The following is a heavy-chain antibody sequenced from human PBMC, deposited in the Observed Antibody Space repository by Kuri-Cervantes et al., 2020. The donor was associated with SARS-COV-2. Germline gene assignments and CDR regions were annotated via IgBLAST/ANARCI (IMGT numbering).Heavy chain of an antibody. Sequence: ASVKVSCKVSGYTLTELSMHWVRQAPGKGLEWMGGFDPEDGETIYAQKFQGRVTMTEDTSTDTAYMELSSLRSEDTAVYYCAMGIQLWLLTRVLYYWGQGTLVTVSS. CDR1: GYTLTELS. V-gene: IGHV1-24*01. J-gene: IGHJ4*02. CDR3: AMGIQLWLLTRVLYY. D-gene: IGHD5-18*01. CDR2: FDPEDGET.